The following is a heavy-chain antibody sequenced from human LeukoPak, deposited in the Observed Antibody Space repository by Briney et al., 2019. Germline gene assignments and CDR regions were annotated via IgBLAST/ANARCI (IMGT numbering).Heavy chain of an antibody. J-gene: IGHJ4*02. Sequence: ASVKVSCKASGYTFTSYDINWVRQATGQGLEWMGWMNPNSGNTGCAQKFQGRVTITRNTSISTAYMELSSLRSEDTAVYYCARMMAGFELDYWGQGTLVTVSS. D-gene: IGHD5-24*01. V-gene: IGHV1-8*03. CDR3: ARMMAGFELDY. CDR1: GYTFTSYD. CDR2: MNPNSGNT.